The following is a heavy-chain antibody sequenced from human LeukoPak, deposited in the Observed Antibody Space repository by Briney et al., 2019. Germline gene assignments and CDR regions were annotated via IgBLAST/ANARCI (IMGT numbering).Heavy chain of an antibody. J-gene: IGHJ4*02. Sequence: TGGSLRLSCAASGFTFSNSWMHWVRQAPGKGLEWVGRIKTNAEGGTLDYTAPVKGRFTISRDDSKNTLYLHMDSLEVEDTGMYYCTTGIDDEGGYWGQGTLVTVSS. V-gene: IGHV3-15*07. CDR1: GFTFSNSW. CDR3: TTGIDDEGGY. CDR2: IKTNAEGGTL. D-gene: IGHD3-3*02.